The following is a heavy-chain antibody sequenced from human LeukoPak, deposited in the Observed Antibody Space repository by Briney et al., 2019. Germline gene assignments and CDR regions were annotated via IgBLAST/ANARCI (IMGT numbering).Heavy chain of an antibody. J-gene: IGHJ5*02. D-gene: IGHD3-10*01. Sequence: GSLRLSRAASGFTVSSNYMSWVRQAPGKGLEWIGYIYYSGSTNYNPSLKSRVTISVDTSKNQFSLKLSSVTAADTAVYYCARGLVRGVIITRWFDPWGQGTLVTVSS. CDR3: ARGLVRGVIITRWFDP. V-gene: IGHV4-59*02. CDR2: IYYSGST. CDR1: GFTVSSNY.